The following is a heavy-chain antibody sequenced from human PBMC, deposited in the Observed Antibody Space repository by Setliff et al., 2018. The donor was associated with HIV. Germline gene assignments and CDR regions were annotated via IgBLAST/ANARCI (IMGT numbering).Heavy chain of an antibody. CDR2: IIPIFGTT. CDR1: EDTFSSFG. CDR3: ARDVEHMMDV. Sequence: ASVKVSCKASEDTFSSFGISWVRQAPGQGLEWMGGIIPIFGTTNHAQSFQGRVTMTTDTSTSTAYMELSSLRSEDTAVYYCARDVEHMMDVWGQGTTVTVSS. J-gene: IGHJ6*02. V-gene: IGHV1-69*05.